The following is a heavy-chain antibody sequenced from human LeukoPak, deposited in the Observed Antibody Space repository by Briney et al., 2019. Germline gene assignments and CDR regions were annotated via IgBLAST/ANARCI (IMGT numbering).Heavy chain of an antibody. CDR2: IIPVLGIA. CDR1: GGTFRSYA. Sequence: GASVKVSCTASGGTFRSYAFTWVRQAPGQGLEWMGGIIPVLGIANYAQKFQGRVTITRDTSASTAYMELSSLRSEDTAVYYCARAKKFVAHDSSGYYARDYYYGMDVWGQGTTVTVSS. D-gene: IGHD3-22*01. V-gene: IGHV1-69*10. CDR3: ARAKKFVAHDSSGYYARDYYYGMDV. J-gene: IGHJ6*02.